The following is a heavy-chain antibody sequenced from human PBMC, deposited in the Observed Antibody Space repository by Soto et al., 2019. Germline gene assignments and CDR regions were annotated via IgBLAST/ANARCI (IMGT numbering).Heavy chain of an antibody. CDR3: ARDKILRLGFLPH. CDR1: GFTFSSYA. CDR2: ISYDGSNK. V-gene: IGHV3-30-3*01. D-gene: IGHD4-17*01. J-gene: IGHJ4*02. Sequence: GGSLRLSCAASGFTFSSYAMHWVRQAPGKGLEWVAVISYDGSNKYYADSVKGRFTISRDNSKNTLYLQMNSLRAEDTAVYYCARDKILRLGFLPHWGQGTLVTVSS.